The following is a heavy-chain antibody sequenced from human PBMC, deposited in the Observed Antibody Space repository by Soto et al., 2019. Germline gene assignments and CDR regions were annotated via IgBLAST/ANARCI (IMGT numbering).Heavy chain of an antibody. V-gene: IGHV3-48*02. Sequence: GGSLRLSCAASGFTFSSYSMNWVRQAPGKGLEWVSYISSSSSTIYYADSVKGRFTISRDSAKNSLYLQMNSLRDEDTAVYYCARARGGDIVVVPAAPTFDYWGQGTLVTVSS. CDR3: ARARGGDIVVVPAAPTFDY. D-gene: IGHD2-2*01. CDR1: GFTFSSYS. J-gene: IGHJ4*02. CDR2: ISSSSSTI.